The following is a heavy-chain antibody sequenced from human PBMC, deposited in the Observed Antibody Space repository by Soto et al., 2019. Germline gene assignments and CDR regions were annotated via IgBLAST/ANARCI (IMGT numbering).Heavy chain of an antibody. V-gene: IGHV3-30*18. CDR2: ISYDGSNK. D-gene: IGHD3-3*01. CDR1: GFTFSSYG. CDR3: AKDQLTTYYDFWSGIISPIDY. J-gene: IGHJ4*02. Sequence: QVQLVESGGGVVQPGRSLRLSCAASGFTFSSYGMHWVRQAPGKGLEWVAVISYDGSNKYYADSVKGRFTISRDNSKNTLYLQMNSLRAEDTAVYYCAKDQLTTYYDFWSGIISPIDYWGQGTLVTVSS.